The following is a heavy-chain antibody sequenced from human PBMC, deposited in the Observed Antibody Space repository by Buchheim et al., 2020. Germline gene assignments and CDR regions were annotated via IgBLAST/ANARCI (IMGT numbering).Heavy chain of an antibody. V-gene: IGHV3-33*06. D-gene: IGHD3-10*01. CDR3: AKDAHGSGSYYLDY. CDR2: IWYDGSNK. Sequence: QVQLVESGGGVVQPGRSLRLSCAASGIIFRNYGMHWVRQAPGKGLEWVAIIWYDGSNKYYADSVKGRFTISRDNSKNTLYLQMNSLRAEDTAVYYCAKDAHGSGSYYLDYWGQGTL. J-gene: IGHJ4*02. CDR1: GIIFRNYG.